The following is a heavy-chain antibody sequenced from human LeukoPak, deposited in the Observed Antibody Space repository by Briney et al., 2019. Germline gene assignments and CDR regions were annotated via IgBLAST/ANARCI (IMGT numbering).Heavy chain of an antibody. Sequence: ASVKVSCKASGYSFTTYAMNWVRQAPGQGLEWMGWINTNTGNPTYAQGFTGRFVFSLDTSVSTAYLQISSLKAEDTAVYYCARNGDYGSSGYSNWFDPWGQGTLVTVSS. CDR1: GYSFTTYA. CDR3: ARNGDYGSSGYSNWFDP. J-gene: IGHJ5*02. CDR2: INTNTGNP. V-gene: IGHV7-4-1*02. D-gene: IGHD3-22*01.